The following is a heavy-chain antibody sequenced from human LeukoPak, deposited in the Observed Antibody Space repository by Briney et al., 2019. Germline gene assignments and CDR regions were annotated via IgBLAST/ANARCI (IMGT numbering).Heavy chain of an antibody. J-gene: IGHJ6*04. D-gene: IGHD3-10*02. CDR3: AELGITMIGGV. Sequence: GGSLRLSCAASGFTFSYYTMNWVRQPPGKGLEWVSSISSSSTYIYYADSVKGRFTISRDNAKNSLYLQMNSLRAEDTAVYYCAELGITMIGGVWGKGTTVTISS. CDR2: ISSSSTYI. CDR1: GFTFSYYT. V-gene: IGHV3-21*01.